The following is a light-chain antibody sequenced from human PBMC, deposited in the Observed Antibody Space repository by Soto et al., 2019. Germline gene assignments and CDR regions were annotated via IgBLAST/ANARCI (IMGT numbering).Light chain of an antibody. J-gene: IGKJ5*01. Sequence: DIQMTQSPSSLSASVGDRVSITCRASQAIGSYLNWYQHKPVKAPKLLIYAASSLQRGVPSRFSGSGSGTDFTLTIGSLQPEDFATYYCQQSYSPPPITFGQGTRLEIK. CDR2: AAS. V-gene: IGKV1-39*01. CDR3: QQSYSPPPIT. CDR1: QAIGSY.